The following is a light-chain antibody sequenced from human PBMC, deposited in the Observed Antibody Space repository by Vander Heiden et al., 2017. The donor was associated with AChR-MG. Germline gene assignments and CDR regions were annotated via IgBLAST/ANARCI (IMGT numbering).Light chain of an antibody. J-gene: IGLJ3*02. CDR3: QSYDSSLNGWV. V-gene: IGLV1-40*01. CDR2: GN. CDR1: SSNIGTGYD. Sequence: QSVLTHPPSVSGAPGQRVTISCAGSSSNIGTGYDVYWYQQLPGTAPKLLIYGNNRPSGVPDRFSGSKSGTSASLVITGLQVEDEADYYCQSYDSSLNGWVFGGGTKLTVL.